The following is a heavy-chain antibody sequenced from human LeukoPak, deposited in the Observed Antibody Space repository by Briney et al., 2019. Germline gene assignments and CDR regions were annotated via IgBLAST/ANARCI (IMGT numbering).Heavy chain of an antibody. J-gene: IGHJ3*02. CDR2: ISYDGSNK. D-gene: IGHD3-22*01. CDR1: GFTFSSYG. V-gene: IGHV3-30*18. Sequence: GRSLRLSCAASGFTFSSYGMHWVRQAPGKGLEWVAVISYDGSNKYYADSVKGRFTISRDNSKNTLYLQMNSLRAEDTAVYYCAKAFFQTGSGYKNDAFDIWGQGTMVTVSS. CDR3: AKAFFQTGSGYKNDAFDI.